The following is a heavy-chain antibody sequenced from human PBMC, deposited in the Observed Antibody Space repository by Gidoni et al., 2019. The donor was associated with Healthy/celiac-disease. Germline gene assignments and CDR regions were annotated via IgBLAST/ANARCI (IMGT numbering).Heavy chain of an antibody. V-gene: IGHV1-18*01. CDR2: ISAYNGNT. CDR3: ATEEYYYDSSGSDAFDT. J-gene: IGHJ3*02. CDR1: GYTFTSYG. D-gene: IGHD3-22*01. Sequence: QVQLVQSGAEVKKPGASVKVSCKASGYTFTSYGISWVRQAPGQGLKWMGWISAYNGNTNYAQKLQGRVTMTTDTSTSTAYMELRSLRSDDTAVYYCATEEYYYDSSGSDAFDTWGQGTMVTVSS.